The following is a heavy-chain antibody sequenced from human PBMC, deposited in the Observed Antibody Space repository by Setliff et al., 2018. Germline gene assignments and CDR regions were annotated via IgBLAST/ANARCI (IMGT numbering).Heavy chain of an antibody. J-gene: IGHJ4*02. D-gene: IGHD3-16*01. Sequence: KPSETLSLTCTVSGGSVSPYFWSWIRQPPGKGLEWIGYIYHNGNTNFNPSLKSRVNMSVDTSENLFSLKLNSVTAADTAVYYCRLWSHNCHNDYWGQGTLVTVSS. V-gene: IGHV4-59*02. CDR2: IYHNGNT. CDR3: RLWSHNCHNDY. CDR1: GGSVSPYF.